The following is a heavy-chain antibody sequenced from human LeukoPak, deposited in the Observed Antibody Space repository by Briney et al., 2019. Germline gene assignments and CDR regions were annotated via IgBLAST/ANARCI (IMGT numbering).Heavy chain of an antibody. CDR3: ARDHSYGNGPLDY. Sequence: ASVNVCCKASGYTLSSYGINLVRQAPGQGLEWMACISAYNGHTSYAQKLQGRVTMTTDTSTSTAYMELRSLRSDDTAVYYCARDHSYGNGPLDYWGQGTLVTVSS. J-gene: IGHJ4*02. CDR2: ISAYNGHT. D-gene: IGHD5-18*01. V-gene: IGHV1-18*01. CDR1: GYTLSSYG.